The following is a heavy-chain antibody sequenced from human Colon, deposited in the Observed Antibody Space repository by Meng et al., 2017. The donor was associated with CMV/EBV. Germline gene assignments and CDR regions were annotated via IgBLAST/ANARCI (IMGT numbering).Heavy chain of an antibody. J-gene: IGHJ4*02. CDR3: ARGGNFYDSSGSAAGVLDH. D-gene: IGHD3-22*01. CDR1: GVSVSSSSYF. CDR2: KYYSGST. V-gene: IGHV4-39*07. Sequence: SETLSLTCGVSGVSVSSSSYFWAWIRQPPGKGLEWIGSKYYSGSTYFNPSLKSRVTISMDTSKNQFFLKLTSVTAADTALYYCARGGNFYDSSGSAAGVLDHWGQGTLVTVSS.